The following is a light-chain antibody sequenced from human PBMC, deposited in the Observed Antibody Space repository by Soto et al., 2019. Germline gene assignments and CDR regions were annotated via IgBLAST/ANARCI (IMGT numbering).Light chain of an antibody. CDR3: SLFSTASTYG. V-gene: IGLV2-18*01. CDR2: EVT. CDR1: SSDFSSYNQ. Sequence: QSVLTQPPSVSRTTRQSVTISCTGTSSDFSSYNQVSWYKRPPGTGPKLVIYEVTNRPSGIPARFSGSRSGNTASLTISELHAEDEAEYFCSLFSTASTYGCGTETKVTV. J-gene: IGLJ1*01.